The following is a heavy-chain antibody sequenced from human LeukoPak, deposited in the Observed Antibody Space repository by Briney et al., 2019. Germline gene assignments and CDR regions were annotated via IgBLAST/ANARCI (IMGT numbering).Heavy chain of an antibody. V-gene: IGHV3-11*01. CDR3: ARVKYSYGYSFDN. CDR2: ISSSGSTM. D-gene: IGHD5-18*01. CDR1: GFTFSDYY. Sequence: KCGGPLRLSCAASGFTFSDYYMSWIRQAPGKGLEWVSYISSSGSTMYYADSVKGRFTISRDNAKSSLYLQMNSLRAEDTAVYYCARVKYSYGYSFDNWGQGALVTVSS. J-gene: IGHJ4*02.